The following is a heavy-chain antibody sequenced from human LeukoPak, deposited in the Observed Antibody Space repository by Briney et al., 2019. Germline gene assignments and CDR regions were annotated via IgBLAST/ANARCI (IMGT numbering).Heavy chain of an antibody. J-gene: IGHJ4*01. CDR2: INPSGGST. V-gene: IGHV1-46*01. CDR3: ARGRRILGGPENAGDFFDY. CDR1: GYTFTSYY. D-gene: IGHD3-16*01. Sequence: ASVKVSCKASGYTFTSYYMHWVRQAPGQGLEWMGIINPSGGSTSYAQKFQGRVTMTRDTSSGTAYLDLSSLTSDDTAVYYCARGRRILGGPENAGDFFDYWGQGTLVIVSS.